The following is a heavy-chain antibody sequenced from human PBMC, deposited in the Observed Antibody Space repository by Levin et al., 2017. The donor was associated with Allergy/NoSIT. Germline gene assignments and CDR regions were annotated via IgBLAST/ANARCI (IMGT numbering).Heavy chain of an antibody. J-gene: IGHJ5*02. CDR3: TKGPYYEILTGYYKPFAP. V-gene: IGHV3-9*01. CDR2: ITWNSGSV. CDR1: GFTFDDYT. Sequence: GGSLRLSCAASGFTFDDYTMHWVRQAPGKGLEWVSGITWNSGSVAYAESVKGRFTISRDNAKSTLYLEMNGLRVEDTALYYCTKGPYYEILTGYYKPFAPWGREPRSPSPQ. D-gene: IGHD3-9*01.